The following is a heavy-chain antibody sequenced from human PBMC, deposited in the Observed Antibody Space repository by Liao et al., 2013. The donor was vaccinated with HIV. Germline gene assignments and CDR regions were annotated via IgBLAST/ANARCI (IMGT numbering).Heavy chain of an antibody. J-gene: IGHJ4*02. V-gene: IGHV4-34*01. CDR2: VNHSGGT. Sequence: QVQLQQWGAGLLKPSETLSLTCAVYGGSFSVYYWSWIRQPPGKGLEWIGEVNHSGGTNYNPSLKSRVTISVDTSKNQFSLKLSSVTAADTAVYYCARVRSSGWYSDYWGQGTLVTVSS. CDR1: GGSFSVYY. CDR3: ARVRSSGWYSDY. D-gene: IGHD6-19*01.